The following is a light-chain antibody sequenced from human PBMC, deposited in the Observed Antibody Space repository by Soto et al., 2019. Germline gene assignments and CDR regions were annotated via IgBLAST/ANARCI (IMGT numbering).Light chain of an antibody. Sequence: DIVMTQSPDSLAVSLGERATINCKSSQSVLHSCYNKNYLAWYQQKPGQPPKLLIYLASTRESGVPDRFSGSGSGTDLTLTIISLQAEDVAVYYCQQYHSSPPTLGGGTKVEIK. V-gene: IGKV4-1*01. CDR2: LAS. CDR3: QQYHSSPPT. CDR1: QSVLHSCYNKNY. J-gene: IGKJ4*01.